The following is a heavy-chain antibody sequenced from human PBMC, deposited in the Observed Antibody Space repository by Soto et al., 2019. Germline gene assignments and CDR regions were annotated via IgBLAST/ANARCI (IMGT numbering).Heavy chain of an antibody. CDR1: GFTFDDYA. V-gene: IGHV3-9*01. Sequence: GGSLRLSCAASGFTFDDYAMHWVRQAPGKGLEWVSGISWNSGSIGYADSVKGRFTISRDNAKNSLYLQMNSLRAEDTALYYCAKGDGDCTNGCSFYYYYMDVWGKGTTVTVSS. J-gene: IGHJ6*03. CDR3: AKGDGDCTNGCSFYYYYMDV. CDR2: ISWNSGSI. D-gene: IGHD2-8*01.